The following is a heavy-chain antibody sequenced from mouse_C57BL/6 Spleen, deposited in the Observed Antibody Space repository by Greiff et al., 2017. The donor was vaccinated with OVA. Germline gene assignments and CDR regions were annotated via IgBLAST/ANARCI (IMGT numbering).Heavy chain of an antibody. D-gene: IGHD2-14*01. Sequence: QVQLQQSGAELVRPGASVTLSCKASGYTFTDYDMHWVKQTPVHGLEWIGAIDPEPGGPAYNQKFKGKAILTADKSSSTAYRELRSLTSEDSSFYYCTRGVPADGDYFDYWGQGTTLTVSS. CDR3: TRGVPADGDYFDY. V-gene: IGHV1-15*01. CDR2: IDPEPGGP. CDR1: GYTFTDYD. J-gene: IGHJ2*01.